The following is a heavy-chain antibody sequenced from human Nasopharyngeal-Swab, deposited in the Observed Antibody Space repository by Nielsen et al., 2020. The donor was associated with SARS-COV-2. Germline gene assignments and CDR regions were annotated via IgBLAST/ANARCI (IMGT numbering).Heavy chain of an antibody. V-gene: IGHV3-9*01. Sequence: SMRLAWAAVGFTFDEYAMHWVRQVEGEGREWVSGLSWNRGSIGYADSVKGRLTISRDNAKNSLYLQMNSLRAEDTALYYCAKDTFHYYGDYYGMDVWGQGTTVTVSS. CDR3: AKDTFHYYGDYYGMDV. J-gene: IGHJ6*02. CDR1: GFTFDEYA. CDR2: LSWNRGSI. D-gene: IGHD3-10*01.